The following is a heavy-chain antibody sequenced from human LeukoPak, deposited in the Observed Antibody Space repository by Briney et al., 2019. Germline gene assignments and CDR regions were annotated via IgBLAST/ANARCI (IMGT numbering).Heavy chain of an antibody. CDR3: ARSVPPYNIAVAGTFVGYFDY. CDR1: GFTFSSYW. J-gene: IGHJ4*02. D-gene: IGHD6-19*01. V-gene: IGHV3-7*01. CDR2: IKQDGSEK. Sequence: PGGSLRLSCAASGFTFSSYWMSWVRQAPGKGLEWVANIKQDGSEKYYVDSVKGRFTISRDNAKNSLYLQMNSLRAEDTAVYYCARSVPPYNIAVAGTFVGYFDYWGQGTLVTVSS.